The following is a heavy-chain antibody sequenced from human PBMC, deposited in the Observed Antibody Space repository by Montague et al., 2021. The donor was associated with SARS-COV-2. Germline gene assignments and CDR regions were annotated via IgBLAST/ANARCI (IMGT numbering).Heavy chain of an antibody. CDR2: ISYDGSNK. CDR1: GGSISSSN. CDR3: AREGLSGSYYGFLDY. Sequence: LSLTCAVSGGSISSSNWWSWVRQPPGKGLEWVAVISYDGSNKYYADPVKGRFTISRDNSKNTLYLQMNSLRAEDTAVYYCAREGLSGSYYGFLDYWGQGTLVTVSS. V-gene: IGHV3-30-3*01. D-gene: IGHD3-10*01. J-gene: IGHJ4*02.